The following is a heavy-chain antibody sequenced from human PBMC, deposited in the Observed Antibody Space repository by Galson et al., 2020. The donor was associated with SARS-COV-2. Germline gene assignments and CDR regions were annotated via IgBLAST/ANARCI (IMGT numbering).Heavy chain of an antibody. CDR1: GFTFSGYA. V-gene: IGHV3-23*01. CDR3: ARNNWFDP. CDR2: ISGSGGNT. J-gene: IGHJ5*02. Sequence: GRSLRLSCAASGFTFSGYAMSWVRQAPGKGLEWVSAISGSGGNTYYADSVRGRFTISRDNSKNTLYLQMNSLRAEDTAVYYCARNNWFDPWGQGALVTVSS.